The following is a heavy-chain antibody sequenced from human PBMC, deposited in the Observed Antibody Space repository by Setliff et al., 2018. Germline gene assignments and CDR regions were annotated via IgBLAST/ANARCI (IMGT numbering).Heavy chain of an antibody. Sequence: GGSLRLSCAAPELIFSHTWMNWVRQAPGKGLEWVGRIKGQTDGSEKYYVDSVKGRFSISRDNAKNSLYLQMNSLRAEDTAVYYCARDPHFDSWGQGTLVTVSS. V-gene: IGHV3-7*01. J-gene: IGHJ4*02. CDR3: ARDPHFDS. CDR2: KGQTDGSEK. CDR1: ELIFSHTW.